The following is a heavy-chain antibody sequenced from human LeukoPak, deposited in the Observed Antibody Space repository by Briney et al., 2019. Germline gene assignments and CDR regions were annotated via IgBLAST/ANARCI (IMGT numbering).Heavy chain of an antibody. CDR2: IIPIFGTA. CDR3: AREGGYSSGWYDGNWFDP. CDR1: GYTFTSYG. J-gene: IGHJ5*02. V-gene: IGHV1-69*13. D-gene: IGHD6-19*01. Sequence: GASVKVSCKASGYTFTSYGISWVRQAPGQGLEWMGGIIPIFGTANYAQKFQGRVTITADESTSTAYMELSSLRSEDTAVYYCAREGGYSSGWYDGNWFDPWGQGTLVTVSS.